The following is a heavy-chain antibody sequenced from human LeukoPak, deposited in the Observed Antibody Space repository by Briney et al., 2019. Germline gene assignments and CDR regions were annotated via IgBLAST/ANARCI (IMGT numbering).Heavy chain of an antibody. D-gene: IGHD3-16*01. Sequence: VASVKVSCKASGGTFTSYDINWVRQATGQGLEWMGWMNPNSGNTGYAQKFQGRVTITRNTSISTAYMELSSLRSEDTAVYYCAREGSLGTFDYWGQGTLVTVSS. V-gene: IGHV1-8*03. CDR1: GGTFTSYD. CDR3: AREGSLGTFDY. J-gene: IGHJ4*02. CDR2: MNPNSGNT.